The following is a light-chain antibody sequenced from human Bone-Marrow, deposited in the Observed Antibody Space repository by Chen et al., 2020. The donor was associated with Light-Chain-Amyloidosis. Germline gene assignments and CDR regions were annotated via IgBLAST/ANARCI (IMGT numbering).Light chain of an antibody. CDR2: RHN. V-gene: IGLV1-47*01. CDR3: GAWNGSLSSYG. J-gene: IGLJ1*01. CDR1: SPNIDINY. Sequence: QSVLTQPPSASGTPGQRVTISCSGASPNIDINYVYWYQHFPGAAPNLLIHRHNQRPSGGRARFAASKCGTAAFLGISGLRWEVEAGYYCGAWNGSLSSYGFGAGTKVIGL.